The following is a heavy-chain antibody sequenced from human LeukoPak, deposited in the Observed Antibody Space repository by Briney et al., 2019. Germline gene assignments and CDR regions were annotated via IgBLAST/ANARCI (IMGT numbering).Heavy chain of an antibody. CDR2: IYYSGST. V-gene: IGHV4-39*07. J-gene: IGHJ6*03. D-gene: IGHD2-2*01. CDR3: ARVVVVPAAIGYYYYYMDV. Sequence: SETLSLTCTVSGGSISSSSYYWGWIRQPPGKGLEWIGSIYYSGSTYYNPSLKSRVTISVDTSKNQFSLKLRSVNAADTAVYYCARVVVVPAAIGYYYYYMDVWGKGTTVTVSS. CDR1: GGSISSSSYY.